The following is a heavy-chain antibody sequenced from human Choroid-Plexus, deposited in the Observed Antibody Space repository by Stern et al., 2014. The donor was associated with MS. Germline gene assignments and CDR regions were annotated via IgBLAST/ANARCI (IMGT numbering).Heavy chain of an antibody. J-gene: IGHJ4*02. D-gene: IGHD2/OR15-2a*01. Sequence: VQLVESGGGVVQPGRPLRLSCAASGFSFSSFGMHWVRQAPGKGLEWVALISYDGSKDYADSVKGRFAISRDNSKNTLLLEMNSLRAEDTAVYYCAKDCQYLTFFFDFWGQGSLVTVSS. CDR3: AKDCQYLTFFFDF. CDR1: GFSFSSFG. V-gene: IGHV3-30*18. CDR2: ISYDGSK.